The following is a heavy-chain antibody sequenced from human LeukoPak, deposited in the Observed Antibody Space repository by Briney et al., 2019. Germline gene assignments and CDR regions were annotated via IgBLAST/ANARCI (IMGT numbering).Heavy chain of an antibody. D-gene: IGHD6-13*01. CDR3: AREGDSGSVGWFDP. Sequence: SETLSLTCTVSGNSISSGYYWGWIRQPPGKGVEWIGSIYHSERTYYNPSLKSRVTISVDTSKNQFSLRLSSVTAADTAVYYCAREGDSGSVGWFDPWGQGTLVTVSS. J-gene: IGHJ5*02. CDR1: GNSISSGYY. V-gene: IGHV4-38-2*02. CDR2: IYHSERT.